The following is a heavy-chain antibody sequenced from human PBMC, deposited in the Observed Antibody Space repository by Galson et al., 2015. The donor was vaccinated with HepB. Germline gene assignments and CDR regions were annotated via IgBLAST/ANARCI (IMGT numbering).Heavy chain of an antibody. D-gene: IGHD2-2*02. J-gene: IGHJ5*02. CDR3: AKGGWYQLLYAGFDP. CDR1: GFTFSSYG. CDR2: ISYDGSNK. V-gene: IGHV3-30*18. Sequence: SLRLSCAASGFTFSSYGMHWVRQAPGKGLEWVAVISYDGSNKYYADSVKGRFTISRDNSKNTLYLQMNSLRAEDTAVYYCAKGGWYQLLYAGFDPWGQGTLVTVSS.